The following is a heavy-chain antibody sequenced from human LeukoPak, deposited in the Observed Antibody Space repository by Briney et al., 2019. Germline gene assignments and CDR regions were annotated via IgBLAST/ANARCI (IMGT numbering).Heavy chain of an antibody. CDR3: ARASPEEGSGSYYVHFDY. V-gene: IGHV4-38-2*02. D-gene: IGHD3-10*01. CDR1: GYSISSGYY. CDR2: IYHSGST. Sequence: SETLSLTCTVSGYSISSGYYWGWIRQPPGKGLEWIGGIYHSGSTYYNPSLKSRVTISVDTSKNQFSLKLSSVTAADTAVYYCARASPEEGSGSYYVHFDYWGQGTLVTVSS. J-gene: IGHJ4*02.